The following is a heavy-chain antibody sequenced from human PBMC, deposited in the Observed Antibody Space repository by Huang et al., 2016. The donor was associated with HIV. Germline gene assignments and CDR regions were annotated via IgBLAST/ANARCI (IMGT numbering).Heavy chain of an antibody. J-gene: IGHJ4*02. CDR3: ARQVDGFRSHFDF. Sequence: EVLLVQSGAELKEPGESLKISCKASGYGFSSYWIGWVSQKPGKGLEWMGIIYPRDSETKYSPSFDGQVTTSADKSTRTAYLQWESLKAPDTAIYFCARQVDGFRSHFDFWGQGTLVSVSS. D-gene: IGHD5-18*01. V-gene: IGHV5-51*01. CDR1: GYGFSSYW. CDR2: IYPRDSET.